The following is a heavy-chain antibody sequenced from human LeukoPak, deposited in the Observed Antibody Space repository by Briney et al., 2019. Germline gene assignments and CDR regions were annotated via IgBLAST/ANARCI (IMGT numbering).Heavy chain of an antibody. J-gene: IGHJ4*02. D-gene: IGHD3-3*01. CDR2: IYPGDSDT. V-gene: IGHV5-51*01. Sequence: GESLKISCKGSGYTFSSYWIGWVRQMPGKGLEWMGTIYPGDSDTRYSPSLQGQVTISVDTSIGTAYLQWSSLKASDTAIYYCARQNDFRLDYWGQGTLVTVSS. CDR1: GYTFSSYW. CDR3: ARQNDFRLDY.